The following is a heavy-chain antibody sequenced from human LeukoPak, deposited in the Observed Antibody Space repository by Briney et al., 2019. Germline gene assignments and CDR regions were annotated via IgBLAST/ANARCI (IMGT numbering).Heavy chain of an antibody. D-gene: IGHD3-9*01. CDR2: INHSGST. CDR1: GGSFSGYY. V-gene: IGHV4-34*01. CDR3: TRGDWAPRFFY. Sequence: SETLSLTCAVFGGSFSGYYWSWIRQPPGKGLEWIGEINHSGSTNYNPSLNSRVTISVDTSKNQFSLKLSSVTAADTAVYYCTRGDWAPRFFYWGQGTLVTVSS. J-gene: IGHJ4*02.